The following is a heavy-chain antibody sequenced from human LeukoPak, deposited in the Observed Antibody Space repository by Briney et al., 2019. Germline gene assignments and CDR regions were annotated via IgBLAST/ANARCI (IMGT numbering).Heavy chain of an antibody. CDR1: GLTFSDRY. D-gene: IGHD3-10*02. J-gene: IGHJ6*04. Sequence: GGSLRLSCAASGLTFSDRYMGWIRQAPGKGLEWVSYISDNGRNIYYADSVKGRFTISRDNAKNSLYLQMIRLGAEDTAVYYCAELGITMIGGVWGKGTTVTISS. V-gene: IGHV3-11*04. CDR2: ISDNGRNI. CDR3: AELGITMIGGV.